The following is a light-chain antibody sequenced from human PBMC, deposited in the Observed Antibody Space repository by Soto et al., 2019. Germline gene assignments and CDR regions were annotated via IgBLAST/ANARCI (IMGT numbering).Light chain of an antibody. CDR2: DNN. V-gene: IGLV1-51*01. Sequence: QSVLTQPPSMSAAPGQMVAISCSGTSSNIGDNSVSWYQHFPGTAPKVLIYDNNRRPSGIPDRFSGSKSATSATLTIIGLQTGDEADYYCATWDSALSAGVFGGGTQLTVL. CDR3: ATWDSALSAGV. J-gene: IGLJ3*02. CDR1: SSNIGDNS.